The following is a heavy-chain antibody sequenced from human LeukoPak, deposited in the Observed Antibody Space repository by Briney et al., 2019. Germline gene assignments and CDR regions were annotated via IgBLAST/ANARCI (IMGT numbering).Heavy chain of an antibody. CDR2: ISSSSSTI. Sequence: PGGSLRLSCAASGFTFSSYSMNWVRQAPGKGLEWVSYISSSSSTIYYADSVRGRFTISRDNAKNSLYLQMNILRAEDTAIYYCARDIELSTWGLGTMVTVSS. CDR3: ARDIELST. J-gene: IGHJ3*01. D-gene: IGHD3-16*02. CDR1: GFTFSSYS. V-gene: IGHV3-48*01.